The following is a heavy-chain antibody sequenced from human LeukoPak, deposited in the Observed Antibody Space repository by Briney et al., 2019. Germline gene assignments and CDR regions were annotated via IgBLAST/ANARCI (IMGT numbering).Heavy chain of an antibody. V-gene: IGHV3-23*01. Sequence: GGSLRLSCAASGFTFSNYRMNWVRQAPGKGLEWVSAIGASGVSRYYADSVLGRFTISRDNSKNTVYVQMNSLRAEDTALYYCAKDASGSFSTRFDYWGQGTLVTVSS. CDR1: GFTFSNYR. J-gene: IGHJ4*02. CDR3: AKDASGSFSTRFDY. D-gene: IGHD3-10*01. CDR2: IGASGVSR.